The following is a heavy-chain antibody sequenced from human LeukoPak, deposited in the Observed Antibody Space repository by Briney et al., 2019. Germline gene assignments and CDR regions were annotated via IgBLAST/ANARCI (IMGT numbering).Heavy chain of an antibody. CDR1: GFMFSYYD. V-gene: IGHV3-30*02. J-gene: IGHJ4*02. CDR2: ISYDGSKR. Sequence: GGSLRLSCAASGFMFSYYDMDWVRQAPGKGLEWVGNISYDGSKRYYADSMEGRFTISRDNSKNTLYLQMNSLTAEDTAVYYCANLLDVLTGNDYWGQGTLVTVSS. D-gene: IGHD3-9*01. CDR3: ANLLDVLTGNDY.